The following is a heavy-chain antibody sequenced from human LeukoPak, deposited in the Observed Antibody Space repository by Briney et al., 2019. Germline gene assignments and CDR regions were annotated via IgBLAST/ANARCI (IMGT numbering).Heavy chain of an antibody. CDR2: IIPILGIA. D-gene: IGHD2-2*01. CDR1: GGTFSSYA. V-gene: IGHV1-69*04. CDR3: AGGSVGVPAALDY. J-gene: IGHJ4*02. Sequence: RASVKVSCKASGGTFSSYAISWVRQAPGQGLEWMGRIIPILGIANYAQKFQGRVTITADKSTSAAYMELSSLRSEDTAVYYCAGGSVGVPAALDYWGQGTLVTVSS.